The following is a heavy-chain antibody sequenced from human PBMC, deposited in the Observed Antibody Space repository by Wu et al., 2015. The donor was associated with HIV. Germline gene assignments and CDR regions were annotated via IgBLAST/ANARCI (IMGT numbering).Heavy chain of an antibody. CDR3: ASGGPQGDY. CDR2: INPNSSDT. CDR1: GFIFKDYY. J-gene: IGHJ4*02. V-gene: IGHV1-2*02. Sequence: QVQLLQSGAEVKRPGASMKVSCKASGFIFKDYYIHWLRQAPGQGLEWLGWINPNSSDTDYAQKFQGRVTMTRDTSINTAYMELNSLRSEDTAVYYCASGGPQGDYWGQGTLVTVSS. D-gene: IGHD6-25*01.